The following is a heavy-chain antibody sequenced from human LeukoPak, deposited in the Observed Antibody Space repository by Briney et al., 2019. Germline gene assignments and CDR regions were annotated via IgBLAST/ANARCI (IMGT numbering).Heavy chain of an antibody. CDR1: GGSISSYY. CDR3: ARTSVLGGYVWGSYRY. Sequence: PSETLSLTCTVSGGSISSYYWSWIRQPPGKGLEWIGYIYYSGSTNYNPSLKSRVTISVDTSKNQFSLKLSSVTAADTAVYYCARTSVLGGYVWGSYRYWGQGTLVTVSS. CDR2: IYYSGST. V-gene: IGHV4-59*12. D-gene: IGHD3-16*02. J-gene: IGHJ4*02.